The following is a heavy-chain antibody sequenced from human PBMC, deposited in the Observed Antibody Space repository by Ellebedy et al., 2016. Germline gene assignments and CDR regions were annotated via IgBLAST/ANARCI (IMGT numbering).Heavy chain of an antibody. V-gene: IGHV4-39*01. CDR2: IYYSGST. D-gene: IGHD6-13*01. Sequence: SETLSLTXTVSGGSISSSSYYWGWIRQPPGKGLEWIGSIYYSGSTYYNPSLKSRVTISVDTSKNQFSLKLSSVTAADTAVYYCARHGDLRIAAAGTHYWGQGTLVTVSS. CDR1: GGSISSSSYY. J-gene: IGHJ4*02. CDR3: ARHGDLRIAAAGTHY.